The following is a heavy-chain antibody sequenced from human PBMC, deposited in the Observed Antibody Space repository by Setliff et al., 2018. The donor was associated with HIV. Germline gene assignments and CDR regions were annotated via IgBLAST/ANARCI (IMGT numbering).Heavy chain of an antibody. CDR1: GGSFSGYY. Sequence: PSETLSLTCAVYGGSFSGYYWSWIRQPPGKGLEWIGEINHSGSTNYNPSLKSRVIISADRSKNQFSLKVNSVTAADTAVYYCVRVPDYWGPGTLVTVSS. V-gene: IGHV4-34*01. J-gene: IGHJ4*02. CDR2: INHSGST. CDR3: VRVPDY.